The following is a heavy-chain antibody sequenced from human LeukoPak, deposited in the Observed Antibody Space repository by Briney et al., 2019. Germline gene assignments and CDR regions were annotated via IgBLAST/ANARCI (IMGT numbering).Heavy chain of an antibody. D-gene: IGHD3-16*01. Sequence: GGSLRLSCAASEFTFSSYAMSWVRQASGKGLEWVSAISGSGGSTYYADSVKGRFTISRDNSKNTLFLQVNSLRAEDTAVYYCAKGVPDGGNFDYWGQGTLVTVSS. V-gene: IGHV3-23*01. CDR3: AKGVPDGGNFDY. J-gene: IGHJ4*02. CDR1: EFTFSSYA. CDR2: ISGSGGST.